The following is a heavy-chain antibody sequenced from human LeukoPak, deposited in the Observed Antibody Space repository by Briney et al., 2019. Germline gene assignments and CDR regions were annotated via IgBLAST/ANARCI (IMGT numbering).Heavy chain of an antibody. CDR3: VRGAPFDF. Sequence: PGGSLRLSCAASGFSFGSYWMHWVRRAPGKGLVWVSRIRSDGSSTDYADSVRGRFTISRDNAKNMLFLQMNSLRAEDTAIYYCVRGAPFDFWGQGTLVTVSS. CDR2: IRSDGSST. J-gene: IGHJ4*02. CDR1: GFSFGSYW. V-gene: IGHV3-74*01.